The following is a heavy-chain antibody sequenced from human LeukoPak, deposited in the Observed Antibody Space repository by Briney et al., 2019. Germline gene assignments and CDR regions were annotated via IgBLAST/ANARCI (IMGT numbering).Heavy chain of an antibody. J-gene: IGHJ1*01. Sequence: GGSLRLSCAASGFTLSSYSMHWVRQAPGKGLEFVSAISRNGRNTYYVNSVKGRFTISRDISKNTLYLQMGSLRPEDMAVYYCARVDSGSACASWGQGILVTVSS. D-gene: IGHD6-19*01. CDR2: ISRNGRNT. CDR3: ARVDSGSACAS. CDR1: GFTLSSYS. V-gene: IGHV3-64*01.